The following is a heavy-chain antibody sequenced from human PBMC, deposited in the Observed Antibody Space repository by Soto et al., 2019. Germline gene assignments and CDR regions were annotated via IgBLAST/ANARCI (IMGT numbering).Heavy chain of an antibody. J-gene: IGHJ5*02. V-gene: IGHV3-33*01. D-gene: IGHD6-13*01. Sequence: GGSLRLSCAASGFTFSSYGMHWVRQAPGKGLEWVAVIWYDGSNKYYADSVEGRFTISRDNSKNTLYLQMNSLRAEDTAVYYCARDQQQQPVPSNWFDPWGQGTLVTVSS. CDR2: IWYDGSNK. CDR3: ARDQQQQPVPSNWFDP. CDR1: GFTFSSYG.